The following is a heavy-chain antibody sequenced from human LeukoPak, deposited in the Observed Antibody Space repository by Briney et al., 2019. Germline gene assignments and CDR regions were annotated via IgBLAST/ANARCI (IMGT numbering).Heavy chain of an antibody. V-gene: IGHV3-53*04. J-gene: IGHJ4*02. D-gene: IGHD2/OR15-2a*01. CDR3: ASRMTF. Sequence: PGGSLRLSCAASGVTVSSDYMSWVRQAPGKGLEWVSLIYSGGNTYYADSVKGRFTISRHNSKNTLYLQMNSLRTEDTAIYYCASRMTFGGPGTLVTVSS. CDR1: GVTVSSDY. CDR2: IYSGGNT.